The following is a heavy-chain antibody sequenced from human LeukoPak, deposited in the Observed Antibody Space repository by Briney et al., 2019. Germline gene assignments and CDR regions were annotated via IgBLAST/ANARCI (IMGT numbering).Heavy chain of an antibody. Sequence: GGSLRLSCAASGFIFSSYSMNWVRQAPGKGLEWISYISSDSSTTYYADSVKGRFTISRDDAKNSLYLQMTSLRDEDTAVYYCARVATIFDCWGQEPWSPSPQ. CDR1: GFIFSSYS. CDR2: ISSDSSTT. CDR3: ARVATIFDC. V-gene: IGHV3-48*02. J-gene: IGHJ4*01. D-gene: IGHD5-12*01.